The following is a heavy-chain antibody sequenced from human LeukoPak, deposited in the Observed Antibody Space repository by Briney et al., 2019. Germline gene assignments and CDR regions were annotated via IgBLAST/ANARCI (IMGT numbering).Heavy chain of an antibody. V-gene: IGHV1-69*13. CDR3: ARFHISGDSFDY. J-gene: IGHJ4*02. Sequence: ASVKVSCKASGGTFSSYAISWVRQAPGQGLEWMGGIIPIFGTANYAQKFQGRVTITADESTSTAYMELSSLRSEDTAVYHCARFHISGDSFDYWGQGTLVTVSS. CDR1: GGTFSSYA. CDR2: IIPIFGTA. D-gene: IGHD3-10*01.